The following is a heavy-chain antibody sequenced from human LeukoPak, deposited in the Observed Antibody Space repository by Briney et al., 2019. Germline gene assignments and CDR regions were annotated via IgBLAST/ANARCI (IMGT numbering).Heavy chain of an antibody. CDR3: NGGSGYLFPFDY. CDR2: IYYSRST. J-gene: IGHJ4*02. Sequence: SETLSLTCTVPGGSISSYYWSWIRQPPGKGLEWRGYIYYSRSTNYNPSLKSRVTISVDTSKNQFSLKLSSVTAADTAVYYCNGGSGYLFPFDYWGRGTLVTVSS. V-gene: IGHV4-59*01. CDR1: GGSISSYY. D-gene: IGHD3-22*01.